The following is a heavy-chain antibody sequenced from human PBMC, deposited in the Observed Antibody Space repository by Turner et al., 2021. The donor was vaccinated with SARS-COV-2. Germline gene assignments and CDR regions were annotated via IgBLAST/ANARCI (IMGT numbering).Heavy chain of an antibody. V-gene: IGHV4-59*01. J-gene: IGHJ4*02. CDR2: IYYSGST. Sequence: QVQLQESGPGLVKHSETLSLTCTVSGGSISDYYWNWIRQPPGKGLEWIGYIYYSGSTNYNPSLKSRVTISVDTSKNQCSLKLSSVTAADTAVYYCARGLYFDWLPYYWGQGTLVTVSS. D-gene: IGHD3-9*01. CDR3: ARGLYFDWLPYY. CDR1: GGSISDYY.